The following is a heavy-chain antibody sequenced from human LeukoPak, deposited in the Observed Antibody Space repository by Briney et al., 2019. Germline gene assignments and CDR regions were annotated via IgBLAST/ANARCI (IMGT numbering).Heavy chain of an antibody. V-gene: IGHV1-2*02. CDR2: INPNSGDT. CDR3: ARERDHIVVEPAAKPPPYLDP. CDR1: GYAFTGCY. D-gene: IGHD2-2*01. Sequence: ASVKVSCKASGYAFTGCYLHWVRQAPGQGLEWMGWINPNSGDTDYAQKFQGRVTMTRDTSISAAYMELSSLRSDDTAMYYCARERDHIVVEPAAKPPPYLDPWGQGTLVTVSS. J-gene: IGHJ5*02.